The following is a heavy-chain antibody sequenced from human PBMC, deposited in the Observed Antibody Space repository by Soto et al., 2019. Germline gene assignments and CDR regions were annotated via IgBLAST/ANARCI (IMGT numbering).Heavy chain of an antibody. D-gene: IGHD2-15*01. CDR2: ISGSGSGT. J-gene: IGHJ4*02. CDR3: AKGPSGGKGSYFDY. Sequence: GGSLRLSCAASGFTFSSYAMNWVRLAPGKGLEWVSSISGSGSGTYYADSVKGRFTISRDNSKNTLYLQVNSLTAEDTALYYCAKGPSGGKGSYFDYWGQGALVTVSS. CDR1: GFTFSSYA. V-gene: IGHV3-23*01.